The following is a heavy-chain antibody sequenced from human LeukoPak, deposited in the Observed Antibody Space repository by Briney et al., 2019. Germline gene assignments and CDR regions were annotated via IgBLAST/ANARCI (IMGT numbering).Heavy chain of an antibody. Sequence: SETLSLTCTVSGGSIRSYYWSWIRQPPGKGLEWIGEINHSGSTNYNPSLKSRVTISVDTSKNQFSLKLSSVTAADTAVYYCARGLEYSSSWHTINWFDPWGQGTLVTVSS. CDR2: INHSGST. CDR1: GGSIRSYY. CDR3: ARGLEYSSSWHTINWFDP. J-gene: IGHJ5*02. V-gene: IGHV4-34*01. D-gene: IGHD6-13*01.